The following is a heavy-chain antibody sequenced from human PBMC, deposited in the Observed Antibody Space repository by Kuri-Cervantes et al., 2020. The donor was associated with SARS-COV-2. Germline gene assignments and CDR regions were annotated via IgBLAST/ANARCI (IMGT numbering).Heavy chain of an antibody. CDR1: GFTFTSSA. CDR3: ARDSTVVAATHSIIRDYYYGMDV. CDR2: IVVGSGNT. D-gene: IGHD2-15*01. Sequence: SVKVSCKASGFTFTSSAVQWVRQARGQRLEWIGWIVVGSGNTNYAQKFQEGVTITRDMSTSTAYMELSSLRSEDTAVYYCARDSTVVAATHSIIRDYYYGMDVWGQGTTVTVSS. J-gene: IGHJ6*02. V-gene: IGHV1-58*01.